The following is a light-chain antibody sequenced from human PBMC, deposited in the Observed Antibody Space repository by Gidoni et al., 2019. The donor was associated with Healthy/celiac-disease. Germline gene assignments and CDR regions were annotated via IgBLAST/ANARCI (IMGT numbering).Light chain of an antibody. V-gene: IGKV1-33*01. CDR3: QQYDNLPLT. J-gene: IGKJ4*01. CDR2: DAS. Sequence: DLQITQSPSSLSASVGDRVTITCPASQDISNYLNWYQQKPGKAPKLLIYDASNLETGVPSRFSGSGSGTDFTFTISSLQPEDIATYYCQQYDNLPLTFGGGTKVEIK. CDR1: QDISNY.